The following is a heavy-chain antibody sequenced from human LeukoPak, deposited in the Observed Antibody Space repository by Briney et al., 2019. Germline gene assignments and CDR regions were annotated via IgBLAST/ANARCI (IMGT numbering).Heavy chain of an antibody. Sequence: GGFLRLSCAASGFTFSDYYMSWIRQAPGKGLEWVSYISSSGSTIYYADSVKGRFTISRDNAKNSLYLQMNSPRAEDTAVYYCARDYYGSGSYYNPSGSYYYYMDVWGKGTTVTVS. J-gene: IGHJ6*03. CDR1: GFTFSDYY. CDR3: ARDYYGSGSYYNPSGSYYYYMDV. D-gene: IGHD3-10*01. V-gene: IGHV3-11*01. CDR2: ISSSGSTI.